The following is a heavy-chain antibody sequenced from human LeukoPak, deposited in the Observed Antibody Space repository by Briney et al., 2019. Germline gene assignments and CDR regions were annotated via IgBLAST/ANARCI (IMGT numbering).Heavy chain of an antibody. CDR3: ARDVSGYSSS. Sequence: PSETLSLTCTVSGGSISSFYWSWIRQPPGKGLEWIGYIYYSGSTNYNPSLKSRVTMSVDTSKNQFSLKLSSVTAADTAVYYCARDVSGYSSSWGQGTLVTVSS. CDR1: GGSISSFY. J-gene: IGHJ4*02. CDR2: IYYSGST. V-gene: IGHV4-59*01. D-gene: IGHD6-13*01.